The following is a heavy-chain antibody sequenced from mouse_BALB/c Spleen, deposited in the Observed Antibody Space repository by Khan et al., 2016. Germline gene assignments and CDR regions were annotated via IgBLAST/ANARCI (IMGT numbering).Heavy chain of an antibody. Sequence: QVQLQQSDAELVKPGASVKISCKASGYTFTDHAIHWVKQKPEQGLEWIGYISHGDGDIKYNERFKDKATLTADKSYSTAYMQFYSLTSEESAVYFCKRSLARFAYWGQGTLVTVSA. V-gene: IGHV1S53*02. CDR2: ISHGDGDI. J-gene: IGHJ3*01. CDR1: GYTFTDHA. CDR3: KRSLARFAY.